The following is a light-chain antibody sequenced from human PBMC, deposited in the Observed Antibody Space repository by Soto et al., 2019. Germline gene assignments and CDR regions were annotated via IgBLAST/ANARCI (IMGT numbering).Light chain of an antibody. Sequence: QSALTQPASVSGSPGQSITISCTGTSSDVGSYNLVSWYQQHPGEAPKLMIYEVNKRPSGVSNRFSGSKSGNTASLTISGLQAEDEADYYCCSYAGNSTPDVFGTGTKLTVL. J-gene: IGLJ1*01. CDR1: SSDVGSYNL. CDR2: EVN. V-gene: IGLV2-23*02. CDR3: CSYAGNSTPDV.